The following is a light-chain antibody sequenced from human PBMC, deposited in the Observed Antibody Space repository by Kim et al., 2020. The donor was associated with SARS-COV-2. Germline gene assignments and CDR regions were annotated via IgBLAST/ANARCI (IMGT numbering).Light chain of an antibody. Sequence: QPVLTQSPSASASLGASVKLTCTLSSGHSSYAIAWHQQQPEKGPRFLMNLNTDGSHTKGDGIPDRFSGSSSGAERYLTISSLQSEDEADYYCQTWDTGVWVFGGGTQLPVL. J-gene: IGLJ3*02. V-gene: IGLV4-69*01. CDR3: QTWDTGVWV. CDR1: SGHSSYA. CDR2: LNTDGSH.